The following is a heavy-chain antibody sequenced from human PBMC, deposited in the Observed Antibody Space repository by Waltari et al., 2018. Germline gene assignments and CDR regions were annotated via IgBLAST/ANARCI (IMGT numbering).Heavy chain of an antibody. CDR1: GGSFSGYY. Sequence: QVQLQESGPGLVKPSETLSLTCTVSGGSFSGYYWSWIRQPPGKGLEWIGEINHSGSTNYNPSLKSRVTISVDTSKNQFSLKLSSVTAADTAVYYCARVPAAAGLYYYYMDVWGKGTTVTISS. J-gene: IGHJ6*03. D-gene: IGHD6-13*01. V-gene: IGHV4-34*01. CDR2: INHSGST. CDR3: ARVPAAAGLYYYYMDV.